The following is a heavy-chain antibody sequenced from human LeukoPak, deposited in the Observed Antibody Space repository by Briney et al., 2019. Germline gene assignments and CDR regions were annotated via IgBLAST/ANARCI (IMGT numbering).Heavy chain of an antibody. Sequence: GESLRLSCAASGFTFSSYAMSWVRQAPGKGLEWVSAISGSGGSTYYADSVKGRFTISRDNSKNTLYLQMNSLRAEDTAVYYCAKDLSPYGSGSYLYWGQGTLVTVSS. CDR3: AKDLSPYGSGSYLY. V-gene: IGHV3-23*01. D-gene: IGHD3-10*01. CDR2: ISGSGGST. CDR1: GFTFSSYA. J-gene: IGHJ4*02.